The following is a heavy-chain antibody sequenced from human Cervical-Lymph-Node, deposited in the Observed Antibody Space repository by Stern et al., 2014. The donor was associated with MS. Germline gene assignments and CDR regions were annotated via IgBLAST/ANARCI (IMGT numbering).Heavy chain of an antibody. CDR3: TRGGSYGSRNGFDI. CDR1: GFTFNKYW. J-gene: IGHJ3*02. Sequence: EVQLVESGGGLVQPGGSLRLSCTGSGFTFNKYWMHWVRQAPGKGLVWVSRINTDGSDTKYADSVKGRFTISRDDAKNTVYLQINSLKVEDTALYYCTRGGSYGSRNGFDIWGQGTMVIVSS. V-gene: IGHV3-74*02. D-gene: IGHD1-26*01. CDR2: INTDGSDT.